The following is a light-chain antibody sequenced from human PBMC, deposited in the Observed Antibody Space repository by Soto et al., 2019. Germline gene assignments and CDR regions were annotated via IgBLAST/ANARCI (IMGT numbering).Light chain of an antibody. Sequence: GDRVTITCRASQSISSWLAWYQQKPGKAPKLLIYAASSLQSGVPSRFSGSVSGTDFTLTISSLQPEDFATYYCQQSYSTPRSITFGQGTRLEIK. J-gene: IGKJ5*01. CDR2: AAS. CDR1: QSISSW. V-gene: IGKV1-39*01. CDR3: QQSYSTPRSIT.